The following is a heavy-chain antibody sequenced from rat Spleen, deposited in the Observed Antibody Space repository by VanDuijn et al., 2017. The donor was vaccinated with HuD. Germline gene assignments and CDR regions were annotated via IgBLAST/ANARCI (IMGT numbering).Heavy chain of an antibody. J-gene: IGHJ1*01. CDR2: LSTGGGNT. Sequence: EVQLVESGGGLVQPGRSLKLSCAASGFTFSNYDMAWVRQAPTKGLEWVASLSTGGGNTYYRDSVKGRFPISRDNAKSTLYLQMDSLRSEDTATYYCARHTYYGYTYWYFDFWGPGTMVTVSS. CDR1: GFTFSNYD. V-gene: IGHV5S23*01. D-gene: IGHD1-9*01. CDR3: ARHTYYGYTYWYFDF.